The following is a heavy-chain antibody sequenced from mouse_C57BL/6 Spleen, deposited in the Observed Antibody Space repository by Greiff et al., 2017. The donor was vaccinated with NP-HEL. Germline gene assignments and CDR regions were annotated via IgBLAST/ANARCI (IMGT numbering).Heavy chain of an antibody. CDR2: IRSKSNNYAT. J-gene: IGHJ2*01. CDR1: GFSFNTYA. CDR3: VRQITTVVAFDY. D-gene: IGHD1-1*01. Sequence: EVQLVESGGGLVQPKGSLKLSCAASGFSFNTYAMNWVRQAPGKGLEWVARIRSKSNNYATYYADSVKDRFTISRDDSENMLYLQMNNLKTEDTAMYYCVRQITTVVAFDYWGQGTTLTVSS. V-gene: IGHV10-1*01.